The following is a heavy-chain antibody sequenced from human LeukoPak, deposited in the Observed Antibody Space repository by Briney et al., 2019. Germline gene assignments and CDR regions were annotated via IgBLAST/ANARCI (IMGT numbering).Heavy chain of an antibody. CDR3: ATLDYYDSSAYYSDY. CDR1: GYTLTELS. CDR2: FDPEHGET. Sequence: GASVKGSCKVSGYTLTELSIHWVRQAPGKGLEWMGGFDPEHGETIYAQKFQGRVTMTEDTSTDTAYMELSSLRSEDTAVYYCATLDYYDSSAYYSDYWGQGTLVTVSS. D-gene: IGHD3-22*01. J-gene: IGHJ4*02. V-gene: IGHV1-24*01.